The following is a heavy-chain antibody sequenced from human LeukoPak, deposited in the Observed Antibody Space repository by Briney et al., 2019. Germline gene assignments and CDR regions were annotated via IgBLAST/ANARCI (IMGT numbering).Heavy chain of an antibody. CDR1: GYTFTGYY. Sequence: ASVKVSCKASGYTFTGYYIHWVRQAPGQGLEWMGWIYPYSGDTNYAQNFQGRVTMTRDTSISTAYMELSSLKSDDTAVYYWARDRNSGSSLDIWGQGTMLTVSS. J-gene: IGHJ3*02. D-gene: IGHD6-6*01. V-gene: IGHV1-2*02. CDR3: ARDRNSGSSLDI. CDR2: IYPYSGDT.